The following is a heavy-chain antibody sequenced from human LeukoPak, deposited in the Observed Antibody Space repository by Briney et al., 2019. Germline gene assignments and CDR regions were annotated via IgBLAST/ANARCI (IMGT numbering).Heavy chain of an antibody. V-gene: IGHV3-33*06. J-gene: IGHJ4*02. D-gene: IGHD4-23*01. CDR2: IWYDGSNK. CDR1: GFTFSSYG. CDR3: AKGPGNSRAYFDY. Sequence: GGSLRLSCAASGFTFSSYGMHWVRQAPGKGLEWVAVIWYDGSNKYYADSVKGRFTISRDNSKNTLYLQMNSLRAEDTAVYYGAKGPGNSRAYFDYGGQGTLVTVS.